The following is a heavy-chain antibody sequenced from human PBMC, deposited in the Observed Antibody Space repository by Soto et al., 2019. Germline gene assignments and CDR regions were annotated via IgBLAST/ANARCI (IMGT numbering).Heavy chain of an antibody. CDR2: ISDSGST. CDR3: AKDKGGRYCSRTSCLYSFDY. D-gene: IGHD2-2*01. Sequence: PGGSLRLSCTASGFTFSTYAMSWVRQAPGKGLEWVSTISDSGSTYYADSVKGRFNISRDNSKNTLYLEMNSLRAEDTAVYYCAKDKGGRYCSRTSCLYSFDYWGQGTLVTVSS. V-gene: IGHV3-23*01. J-gene: IGHJ4*02. CDR1: GFTFSTYA.